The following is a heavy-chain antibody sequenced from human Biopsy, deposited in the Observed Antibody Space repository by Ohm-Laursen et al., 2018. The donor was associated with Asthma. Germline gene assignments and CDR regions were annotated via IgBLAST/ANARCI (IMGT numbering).Heavy chain of an antibody. J-gene: IGHJ4*03. V-gene: IGHV3-53*01. CDR2: IYSGGTS. D-gene: IGHD6-19*01. CDR1: GFAASRDY. Sequence: SLRLSCTASGFAASRDYMFWVRQAPGKGLEWVSVIYSGGTSHTADSVRGRFTISRDFSKNTLHLQMHSLRVEDTAVYYCARGDSSGWSHYYFDYWGPGTTVSVST. CDR3: ARGDSSGWSHYYFDY.